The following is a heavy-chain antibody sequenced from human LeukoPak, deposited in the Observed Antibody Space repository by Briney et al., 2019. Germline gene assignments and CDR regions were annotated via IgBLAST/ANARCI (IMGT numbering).Heavy chain of an antibody. V-gene: IGHV4-59*01. CDR1: GGSISSYY. J-gene: IGHJ6*01. CDR3: ARVKYQRYYCGMDV. CDR2: IYYSGST. Sequence: SETLSLTCTVSGGSISSYYWSWIRQPPGKGLEWIGYIYYSGSTNYNPSLKSRVTISVDTSKNQFSLKLSSVTAADTAVYYCARVKYQRYYCGMDVWGQGTTVTVSS. D-gene: IGHD2-2*01.